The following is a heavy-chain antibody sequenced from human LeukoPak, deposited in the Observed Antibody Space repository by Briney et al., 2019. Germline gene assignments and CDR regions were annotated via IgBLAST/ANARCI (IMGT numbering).Heavy chain of an antibody. J-gene: IGHJ6*02. CDR1: GGTFSSYA. V-gene: IGHV1-69*10. Sequence: ASVNVSCKASGGTFSSYAISWVRQAPGQGLEWMGWIIPILGIANYAQKFQGRVTITADKSTSTAYMELSSLRSEDTAVYYCARDSWPNYYGSGRPSGMDVWGQGTTVTVSS. CDR2: IIPILGIA. D-gene: IGHD3-10*01. CDR3: ARDSWPNYYGSGRPSGMDV.